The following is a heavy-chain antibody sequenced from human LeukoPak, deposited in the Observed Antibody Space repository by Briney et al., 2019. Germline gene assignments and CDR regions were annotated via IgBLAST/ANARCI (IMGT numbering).Heavy chain of an antibody. CDR1: GGSISSGDYY. Sequence: SETLSLTCTVSGGSISSGDYYWSWIRQPPGKGLEWIGYIYYSGSTYYNPSLKSRVTISVDTSKNQFSLKLSSVTAADTAVYYCARDRRYFEGPGDYWGQGTLVTVSS. CDR3: ARDRRYFEGPGDY. V-gene: IGHV4-30-4*08. J-gene: IGHJ4*02. CDR2: IYYSGST. D-gene: IGHD3-9*01.